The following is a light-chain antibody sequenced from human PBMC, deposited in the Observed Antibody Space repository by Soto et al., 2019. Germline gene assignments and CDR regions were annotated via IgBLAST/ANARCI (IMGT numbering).Light chain of an antibody. CDR2: WVS. CDR1: QSLFYSPRNRSY. J-gene: IGKJ4*01. V-gene: IGKV4-1*01. CDR3: QQYFITPPLT. Sequence: EIVLTQYPDSLALSLGGGATINCKVSQSLFYSPRNRSYLGWFQQKQGRPPRLLIYWVSSREPGVPEQISGSEAWTDFTLTISSLQAEDEAVYYCQQYFITPPLTFGGGTKVDIK.